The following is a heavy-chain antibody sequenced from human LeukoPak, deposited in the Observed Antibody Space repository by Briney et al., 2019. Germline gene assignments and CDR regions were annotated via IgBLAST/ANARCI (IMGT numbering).Heavy chain of an antibody. J-gene: IGHJ4*02. D-gene: IGHD2-8*02. V-gene: IGHV3-23*01. CDR3: TREGDRGVLVADYSDF. CDR2: ISGRSGAI. CDR1: GFTFSDYS. Sequence: PGGSLRLSCAASGFTFSDYSMAWVRQAPGKGLEWVPVISGRSGAIFYADSVKGRFTISRDNSNNILHLQVSSLRAEDTAVYYCTREGDRGVLVADYSDFWGQGTVVAVSS.